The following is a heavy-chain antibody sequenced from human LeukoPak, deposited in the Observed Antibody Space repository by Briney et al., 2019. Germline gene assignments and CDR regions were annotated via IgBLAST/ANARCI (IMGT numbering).Heavy chain of an antibody. Sequence: ASVKVSCKPSGYTFTSYDINWVRQAPGQGLEWMGWMNPNSGNTGYAQKFQGRVTITTNTSISTAYMELSRLRSEDTAVYYCARGFRLRGVATIVYYYYMDVWGKGTTVTVSS. V-gene: IGHV1-8*03. CDR2: MNPNSGNT. J-gene: IGHJ6*03. CDR3: ARGFRLRGVATIVYYYYMDV. CDR1: GYTFTSYD. D-gene: IGHD5-12*01.